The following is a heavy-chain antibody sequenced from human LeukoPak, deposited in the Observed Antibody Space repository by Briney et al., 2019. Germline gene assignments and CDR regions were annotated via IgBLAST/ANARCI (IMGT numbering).Heavy chain of an antibody. D-gene: IGHD5-12*01. V-gene: IGHV1-69*06. CDR2: IIPIFDTP. J-gene: IGHJ5*02. CDR1: GGTFSSYA. Sequence: GASVKVSCKASGGTFSSYAISWVRQAPGQGLEGMGRIIPIFDTPNYAQKFQGRVTITADKSTSTAYMELRSLRSEDTAVYYCARDGASGYDLTWFDPWGQGTLVTVSS. CDR3: ARDGASGYDLTWFDP.